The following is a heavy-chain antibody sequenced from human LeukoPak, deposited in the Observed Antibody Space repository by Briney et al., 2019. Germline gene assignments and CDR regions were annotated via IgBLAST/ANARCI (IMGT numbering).Heavy chain of an antibody. D-gene: IGHD4-17*01. CDR3: ANGLTNGDYVF. V-gene: IGHV3-30*18. CDR2: ISYDGSNK. CDR1: GFTFSNYC. J-gene: IGHJ4*02. Sequence: GGSPRLSCAASGFTFSNYCMHWVRQAPGKGLEWVAVISYDGSNKYYADSVKGRFTISRDNSKNTLYLQMNSLRAEDTAVYYCANGLTNGDYVFWGQGTLVTVSS.